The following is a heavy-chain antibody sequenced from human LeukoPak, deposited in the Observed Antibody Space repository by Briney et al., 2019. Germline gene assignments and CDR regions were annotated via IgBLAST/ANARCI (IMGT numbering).Heavy chain of an antibody. CDR1: GFAFGSYA. J-gene: IGHJ4*02. CDR2: IGSDYDR. V-gene: IGHV3-23*01. CDR3: AKSAGVATIYFDC. D-gene: IGHD5-12*01. Sequence: GSLRLSCTASGFAFGSYAMAWVRQAPGKGLEGVAAIGSDYDRVHEDSVKGRFTISRDNSKSTLYLQMDNLRPEDTAVYFCAKSAGVATIYFDCWGQGALVTVSS.